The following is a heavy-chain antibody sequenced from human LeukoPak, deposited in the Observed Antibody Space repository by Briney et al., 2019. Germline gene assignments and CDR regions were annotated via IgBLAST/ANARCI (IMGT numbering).Heavy chain of an antibody. CDR2: IIPIFGTA. J-gene: IGHJ5*02. V-gene: IGHV1-69*13. Sequence: GASVKVSCKASGYTFTGYYMHWVRQAPGQGLEWMGGIIPIFGTANYAQKFQGRVTITADESTSTAYMELSSLRSEDTAVYYCARDPLMGAAGTGWFDPWGQGTLVTVSS. CDR3: ARDPLMGAAGTGWFDP. D-gene: IGHD6-13*01. CDR1: GYTFTGYY.